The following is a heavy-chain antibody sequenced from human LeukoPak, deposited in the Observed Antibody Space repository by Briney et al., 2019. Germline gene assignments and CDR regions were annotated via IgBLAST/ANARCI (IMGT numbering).Heavy chain of an antibody. J-gene: IGHJ6*03. V-gene: IGHV1-2*02. Sequence: ASVKVSCKASGYTFTGYYMHWVRQAPGQGLEWMGWINPNSGGTNYAQKLQGRVTMTRDTSISTAYMELSRLRSDDTAVYYCAGDSKEQQLANYYYYYMDVWGKGTTVTISS. D-gene: IGHD6-13*01. CDR3: AGDSKEQQLANYYYYYMDV. CDR1: GYTFTGYY. CDR2: INPNSGGT.